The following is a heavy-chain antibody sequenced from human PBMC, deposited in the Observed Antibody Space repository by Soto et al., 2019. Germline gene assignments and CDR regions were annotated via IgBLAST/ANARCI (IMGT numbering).Heavy chain of an antibody. CDR1: GFTFSDYA. D-gene: IGHD6-19*01. CDR2: ISGSGATT. Sequence: EVQLLESGGGLVQPGGSLRLSCAASGFTFSDYAMSWVRQAPGKGLEWVSAISGSGATTYYADSVKGRFTISRDNSKNTVYLQMNGLRAEDTALYYCAKAPGAGPTSSLDCWGRGTLVSVSS. V-gene: IGHV3-23*01. CDR3: AKAPGAGPTSSLDC. J-gene: IGHJ4*02.